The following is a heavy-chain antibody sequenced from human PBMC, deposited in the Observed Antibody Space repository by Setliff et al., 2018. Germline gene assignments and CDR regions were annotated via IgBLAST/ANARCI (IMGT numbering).Heavy chain of an antibody. V-gene: IGHV3-48*01. CDR1: GVTFSGYN. CDR3: ARDMYYFESAGYHGQIY. J-gene: IGHJ4*02. CDR2: ISTTGTTI. D-gene: IGHD3-22*01. Sequence: PAESLTLSCEASGVTFSGYNMNWVRQAPGKGLEWVSYISTTGTTIYADSVKGRFTISRDNDKNLLYLQMDNLRAGDMAMYYCARDMYYFESAGYHGQIYWGQGTMVTVSS.